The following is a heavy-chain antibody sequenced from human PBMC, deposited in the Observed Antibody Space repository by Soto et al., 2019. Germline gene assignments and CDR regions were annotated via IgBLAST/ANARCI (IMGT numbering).Heavy chain of an antibody. CDR1: GGSVSSGNYY. Sequence: SETLSLTCAVYGGSVSSGNYYWSWIRQPPGKGLEWIGEMSHRGGTHFNPSLKSRVTISVDTSKSHFSLKMSSVTAADTALYYCARVERGTATTVVDAFDIWGPGTMVTVSS. J-gene: IGHJ3*02. CDR2: MSHRGGT. V-gene: IGHV4-61*03. CDR3: ARVERGTATTVVDAFDI. D-gene: IGHD1-1*01.